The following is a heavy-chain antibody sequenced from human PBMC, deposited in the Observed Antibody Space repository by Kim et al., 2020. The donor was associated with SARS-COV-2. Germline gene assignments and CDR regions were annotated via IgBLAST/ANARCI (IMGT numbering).Heavy chain of an antibody. D-gene: IGHD2-2*01. CDR1: GGSISSGGYY. Sequence: SETLSLTCTVSGGSISSGGYYWSWIRQHPGKGLEWIGYIYYSGSTYYNPSLKSRVTISVDTSKNQFSLKLSSVTAADTAVYYCAREALGYCSSTSCYGSGAVDIWGQGTMVTVSS. CDR3: AREALGYCSSTSCYGSGAVDI. J-gene: IGHJ3*02. CDR2: IYYSGST. V-gene: IGHV4-31*03.